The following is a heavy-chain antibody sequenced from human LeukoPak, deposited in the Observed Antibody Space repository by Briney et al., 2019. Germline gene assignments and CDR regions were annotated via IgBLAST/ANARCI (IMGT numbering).Heavy chain of an antibody. CDR1: GFTFSSYA. J-gene: IGHJ6*02. D-gene: IGHD3-22*01. V-gene: IGHV3-23*01. CDR3: ARDKGQWLLPTGNHYYYYGMDV. Sequence: GSLRLSCAASGFTFSSYAMSWVRQAPGKGLEWVSTISGSGAYTYYADSVKGRFTISRDNSKNTLYLQMNSLRAEDTAVYYCARDKGQWLLPTGNHYYYYGMDVWGQGTTVTVSS. CDR2: ISGSGAYT.